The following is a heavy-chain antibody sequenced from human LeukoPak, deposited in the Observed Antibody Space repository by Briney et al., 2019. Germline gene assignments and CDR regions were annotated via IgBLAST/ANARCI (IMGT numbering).Heavy chain of an antibody. V-gene: IGHV3-30*03. CDR1: GFSFRSYG. Sequence: PGGSLRLSCAASGFSFRSYGIHWVRQAPGKGLEWVAVIGSDGSKKYYADSVKGRFTISRDNSKNTLYLQMNSLRTEDTAMYFCAREIYYDSSAFFDYWGRGTLVTVS. J-gene: IGHJ4*02. CDR2: IGSDGSKK. D-gene: IGHD3-22*01. CDR3: AREIYYDSSAFFDY.